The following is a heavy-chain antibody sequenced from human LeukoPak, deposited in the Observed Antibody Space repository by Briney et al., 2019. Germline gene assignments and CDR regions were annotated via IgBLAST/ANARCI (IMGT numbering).Heavy chain of an antibody. CDR2: INHSGST. CDR3: ARDAYYYGSESYFFDY. D-gene: IGHD3-10*01. V-gene: IGHV4-34*01. Sequence: KASETLSLTCAVYGGSFSGYYWSWIRQPPGKGLEWIGEINHSGSTNYNPSLKSRVTISVDTSKNQFSLKLSSVTAADTAVYYCARDAYYYGSESYFFDYWGQGTLVTVSS. J-gene: IGHJ4*02. CDR1: GGSFSGYY.